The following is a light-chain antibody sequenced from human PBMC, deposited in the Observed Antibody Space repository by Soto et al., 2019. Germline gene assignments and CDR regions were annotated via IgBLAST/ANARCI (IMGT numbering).Light chain of an antibody. CDR2: DAS. V-gene: IGKV3-11*01. J-gene: IGKJ4*01. CDR3: QQRSHWPPV. Sequence: EIVLTQSPATLSLSPGERATLSCRASQSVSSYLAWYQQKPGQAPRLLIYDASNRATGIPARFSGSGSGTDFTLTNSSLEPEDFAVYYCQQRSHWPPVFGGGTKVEIK. CDR1: QSVSSY.